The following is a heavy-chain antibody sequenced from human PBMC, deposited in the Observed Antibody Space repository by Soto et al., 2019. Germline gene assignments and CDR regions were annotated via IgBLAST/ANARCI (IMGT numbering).Heavy chain of an antibody. CDR3: ATMALHYSGMDV. CDR1: GGTFSSYV. J-gene: IGHJ6*02. CDR2: IIPIFGTA. V-gene: IGHV1-69*13. Sequence: AVKVSCKASGGTFSSYVISWVRQAPGQGLEWMGGIIPIFGTANYAQKFQGGVTITADESTSTAYMELSSLRSEDTAVYYCATMALHYSGMDVWGQGTTVTVSS.